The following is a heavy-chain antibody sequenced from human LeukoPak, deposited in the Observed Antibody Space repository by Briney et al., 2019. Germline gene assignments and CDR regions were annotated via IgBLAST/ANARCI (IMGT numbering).Heavy chain of an antibody. J-gene: IGHJ6*03. Sequence: SVKVSCKASGGTFSSYAISWVRQAPGQGLEWMGGIIPIFGTANYAQKFQGRVTITTDESTSTAYMELSSLRSEDTAVYYCAVVVVPAATHYYYYMNAWGKGTTVTVSS. D-gene: IGHD2-2*01. CDR2: IIPIFGTA. CDR1: GGTFSSYA. CDR3: AVVVVPAATHYYYYMNA. V-gene: IGHV1-69*05.